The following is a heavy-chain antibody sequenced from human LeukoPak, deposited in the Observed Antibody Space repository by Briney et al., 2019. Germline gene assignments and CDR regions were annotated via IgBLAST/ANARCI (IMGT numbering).Heavy chain of an antibody. J-gene: IGHJ4*02. Sequence: ASVKVSCKASGYTFTSYDINWVRQATGQGLEWMGWINPNSGNTGYAQNFQGRVTMTRDTSRSTAYMELSSLRSEDTAVYDCARGCGYSYGYEDYWGQGTLVTVSS. CDR3: ARGCGYSYGYEDY. CDR1: GYTFTSYD. D-gene: IGHD5-18*01. CDR2: INPNSGNT. V-gene: IGHV1-8*01.